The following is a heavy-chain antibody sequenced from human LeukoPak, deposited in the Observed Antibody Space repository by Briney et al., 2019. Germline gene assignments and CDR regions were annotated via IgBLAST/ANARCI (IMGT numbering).Heavy chain of an antibody. CDR2: ISAYIGTT. CDR3: ARVGSGNYDSSCYFDY. CDR1: GYTFTSYG. Sequence: KVSCKASGYTFTSYGISWVRQAPGQGLEWMGWISAYIGTTNYAQKLQGRVTMTTDKSTSTAYMELSSLRSDDTAVYYCARVGSGNYDSSCYFDYWGQGTLVTVSS. D-gene: IGHD3-22*01. V-gene: IGHV1-18*01. J-gene: IGHJ4*02.